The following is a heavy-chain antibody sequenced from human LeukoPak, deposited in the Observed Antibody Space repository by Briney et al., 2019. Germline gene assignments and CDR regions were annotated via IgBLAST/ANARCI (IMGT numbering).Heavy chain of an antibody. CDR3: ARWAESNDY. Sequence: GGSLRLSCAASGLSFSNFWMSWVRQAPGKGLEWVANIKEDGSEKYYVDSVKGRFTISRDNAKNSLYLQMNSLRAEDTAVYYCARWAESNDYWGQGTLVTVSS. J-gene: IGHJ4*02. V-gene: IGHV3-7*05. CDR1: GLSFSNFW. CDR2: IKEDGSEK.